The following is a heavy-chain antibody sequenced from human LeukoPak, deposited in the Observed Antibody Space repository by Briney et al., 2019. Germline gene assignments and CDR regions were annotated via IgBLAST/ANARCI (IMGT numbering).Heavy chain of an antibody. CDR2: IYYSGST. CDR1: GGSISSHY. D-gene: IGHD3-22*01. J-gene: IGHJ4*02. Sequence: SETLSLTCTVSGGSISSHYWSWIRQPPGKGLEWIGYIYYSGSTNYNSSLTSRVTISVDTSKNQFSLKLSFVTAADTAVYYCARLRFNYYDSSGYPYYFDYWGQGTLVTVSS. V-gene: IGHV4-59*08. CDR3: ARLRFNYYDSSGYPYYFDY.